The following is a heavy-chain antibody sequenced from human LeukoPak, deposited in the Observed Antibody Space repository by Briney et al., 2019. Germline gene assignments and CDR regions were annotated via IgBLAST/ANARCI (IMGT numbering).Heavy chain of an antibody. V-gene: IGHV1-18*01. CDR1: GYTFINYA. CDR2: ISPYNGNT. Sequence: ASVKVSCKASGYTFINYAIHWVRQAPGQGLELMGWISPYNGNTIYAQKFQGRVTMTTDTSTSTAYVELRSLRYDDTVVYYCARGSPPRVYYDRSGYYSYYFDHWGQGTLVTVSS. CDR3: ARGSPPRVYYDRSGYYSYYFDH. J-gene: IGHJ4*02. D-gene: IGHD3-22*01.